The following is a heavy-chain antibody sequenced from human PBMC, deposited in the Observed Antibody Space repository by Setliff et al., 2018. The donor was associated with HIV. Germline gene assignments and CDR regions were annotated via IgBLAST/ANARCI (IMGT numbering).Heavy chain of an antibody. CDR2: VCYSDNT. CDR1: GGSISSGDLC. D-gene: IGHD1-26*01. J-gene: IGHJ4*02. V-gene: IGHV4-39*01. Sequence: KPSETLSLTCTVSGGSISSGDLCWGWIRQPPGKGLEWIGSVCYSDNTYYSPSLKSRVFISVDTSKNQFSLGLNSVTAADTAIYYCSRHLSGGRDYWGQGTLVTVSS. CDR3: SRHLSGGRDY.